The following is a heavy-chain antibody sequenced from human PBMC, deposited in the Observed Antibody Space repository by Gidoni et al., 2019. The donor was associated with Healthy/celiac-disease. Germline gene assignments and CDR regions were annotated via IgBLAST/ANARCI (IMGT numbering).Heavy chain of an antibody. Sequence: VPLMESGGGVVQPGRSMRLSCAASGFTFRSYGMHWVRQAPGKGLEWVAVIWYDGSNKYYADSVKGRFTISRDNSKNTLYLKRNSLRAEDTAVYYCARVSTTVTNYYGMDVWGQGTTVTVSS. J-gene: IGHJ6*02. CDR1: GFTFRSYG. CDR3: ARVSTTVTNYYGMDV. D-gene: IGHD4-4*01. CDR2: IWYDGSNK. V-gene: IGHV3-33*01.